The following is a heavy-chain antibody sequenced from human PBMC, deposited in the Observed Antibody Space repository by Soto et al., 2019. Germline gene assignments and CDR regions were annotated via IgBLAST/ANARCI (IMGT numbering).Heavy chain of an antibody. J-gene: IGHJ4*02. CDR2: IYSGGST. CDR1: GFTVSNNY. CDR3: AAYSHKGY. Sequence: EEQLVECGGDLVQPGGSLRLSCAASGFTVSNNYMSWVRQAPGKGLEWVSLIYSGGSTYYADSVKGRFTISRDSSKNTLYLQMNSLRAEDTAIYYCAAYSHKGYWGQGTLVTVSS. V-gene: IGHV3-66*01. D-gene: IGHD3-16*01.